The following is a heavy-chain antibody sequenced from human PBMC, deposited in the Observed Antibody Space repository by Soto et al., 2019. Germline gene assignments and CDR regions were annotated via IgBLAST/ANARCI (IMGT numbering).Heavy chain of an antibody. Sequence: QVQLVQSGAEVKKPGASVKVSCKASGYTFTSYDIHWVRQATGQGLEWMGWMHPNSGYTGYAQKLQGRVTMTRNTSISTAYMELSSLRSEDTAVYYCSRWPDGYYYFGMDVWGQGTTVTVSS. CDR1: GYTFTSYD. J-gene: IGHJ6*02. CDR2: MHPNSGYT. V-gene: IGHV1-8*01. CDR3: SRWPDGYYYFGMDV.